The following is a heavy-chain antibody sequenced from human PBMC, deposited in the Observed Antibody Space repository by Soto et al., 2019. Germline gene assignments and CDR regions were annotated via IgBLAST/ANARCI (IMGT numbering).Heavy chain of an antibody. J-gene: IGHJ6*02. V-gene: IGHV4-59*01. CDR3: ARDAYYYGSGSSYYCGMDV. CDR2: IYDSGST. Sequence: SETLSLTCTVSGGSFSTYYWNWIRQPPGKGLEWIGYIYDSGSTNYNPSVKSRVTISVDTSKNQFSLKLSSVTAADTAAYYCARDAYYYGSGSSYYCGMDVWGQGTTVTVSS. D-gene: IGHD3-10*01. CDR1: GGSFSTYY.